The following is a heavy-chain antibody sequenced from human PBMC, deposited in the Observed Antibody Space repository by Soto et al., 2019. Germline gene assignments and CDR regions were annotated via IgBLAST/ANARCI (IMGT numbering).Heavy chain of an antibody. CDR3: AKSLPGGTVYYMDV. V-gene: IGHV4-31*03. J-gene: IGHJ6*03. CDR1: GGSIISGGSF. Sequence: QLQLRESGPGLVKPSQTLSLICTASGGSIISGGSFWSWVRHVPGKGLEWIGHIYYSGNTYYNPSLKGRVVLSVDTSQNHVTLKLTSVTAADTATYYCAKSLPGGTVYYMDVWGEGTTVTVS. CDR2: IYYSGNT. D-gene: IGHD1-26*01.